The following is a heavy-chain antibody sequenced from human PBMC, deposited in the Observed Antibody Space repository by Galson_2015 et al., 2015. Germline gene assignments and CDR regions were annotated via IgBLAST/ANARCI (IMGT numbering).Heavy chain of an antibody. V-gene: IGHV1-18*04. Sequence: SVKVSCKASGYIFRSYGISWVRQAPGQGLEWMGWISTYSGNTNYAQNLQGRVTMTTGASTSTAYMELRSLRSDDSAVFYCARDQGLVSVGSPYYGMDVWGQGTTVTASS. J-gene: IGHJ6*01. CDR2: ISTYSGNT. CDR1: GYIFRSYG. D-gene: IGHD6-19*01. CDR3: ARDQGLVSVGSPYYGMDV.